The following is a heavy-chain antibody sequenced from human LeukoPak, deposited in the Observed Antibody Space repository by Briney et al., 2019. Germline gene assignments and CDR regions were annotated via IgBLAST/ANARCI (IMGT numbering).Heavy chain of an antibody. Sequence: GGSLRLSCAASGFTFSSHVMNWVRQAPGKGLEWVSVISGGSNTYYADSVKGRFTIFRDNSKNTLYLQMNSLRAEDTAVYYCAKDMRYCSSTSCLVFDYWGQGTLVTVSS. CDR2: ISGGSNT. D-gene: IGHD2-2*01. CDR3: AKDMRYCSSTSCLVFDY. CDR1: GFTFSSHV. J-gene: IGHJ4*02. V-gene: IGHV3-23*01.